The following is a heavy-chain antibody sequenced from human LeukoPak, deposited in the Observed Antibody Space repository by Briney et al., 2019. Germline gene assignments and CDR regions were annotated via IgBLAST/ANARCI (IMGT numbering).Heavy chain of an antibody. J-gene: IGHJ4*02. V-gene: IGHV3-21*01. D-gene: IGHD2-2*01. CDR1: GFTFSSYN. Sequence: PGGSLRLSCAASGFTFSSYNMDWARQAPGKGLEWVSFIDSSSRYIYQADSVKGRFTISRDNAKSSVFLQMNSLRAEDTAVYYCTGIGGDCTSTRCPPPDYWGQGTLVTVSS. CDR3: TGIGGDCTSTRCPPPDY. CDR2: IDSSSRYI.